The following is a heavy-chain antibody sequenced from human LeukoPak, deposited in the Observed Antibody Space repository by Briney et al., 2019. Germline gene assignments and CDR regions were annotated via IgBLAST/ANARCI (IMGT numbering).Heavy chain of an antibody. J-gene: IGHJ4*02. CDR3: ARDVGSNWYERFDD. D-gene: IGHD6-13*01. CDR2: ISYDGSTK. Sequence: GGSLRLSCAASGFTFSSYAIHWVRQAPGKGLEWVAVISYDGSTKYYADSVKGRFTISRDNSKNTLYLQMNSLRAEDTSVYYCARDVGSNWYERFDDWGQGTLVTVSS. CDR1: GFTFSSYA. V-gene: IGHV3-30-3*01.